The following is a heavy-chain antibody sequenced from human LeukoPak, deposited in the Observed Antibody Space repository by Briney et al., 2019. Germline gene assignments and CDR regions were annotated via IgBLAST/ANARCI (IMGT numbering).Heavy chain of an antibody. V-gene: IGHV3-23*01. CDR2: ISNSGGGT. CDR3: AKRRDYFDY. Sequence: GGSLRLSCAASGFTFSSYGMTWVRQAPGKGLEWVSSISNSGGGTYYADSVKGRFTISRDNSKNTLYLQMKSLRDEDTAIYYCAKRRDYFDYWGQGTLASVSS. J-gene: IGHJ4*02. CDR1: GFTFSSYG.